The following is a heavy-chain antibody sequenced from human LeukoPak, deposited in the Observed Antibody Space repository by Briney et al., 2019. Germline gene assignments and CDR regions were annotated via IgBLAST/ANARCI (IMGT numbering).Heavy chain of an antibody. D-gene: IGHD2-2*01. V-gene: IGHV4-4*02. CDR2: IYHSGST. CDR1: GGSISSSNW. J-gene: IGHJ5*02. CDR3: ARIMGRGYCSSTSCRGDWFDP. Sequence: PSGTLSLTCAVPGGSISSSNWWSWVRQPPGKGLEWIGEIYHSGSTNYNPSLKSRVTISVDKSKNQFSLKLSSVTAADTAVYYCARIMGRGYCSSTSCRGDWFDPWGQGTLVTVSS.